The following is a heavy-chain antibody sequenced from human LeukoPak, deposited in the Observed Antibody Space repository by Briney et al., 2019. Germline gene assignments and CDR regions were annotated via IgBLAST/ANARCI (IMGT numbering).Heavy chain of an antibody. J-gene: IGHJ4*02. D-gene: IGHD3-9*01. V-gene: IGHV5-51*01. Sequence: GESLKISCKGSGYSFTRHWIGWVRQMLGKGLEWMGIIYPGDSDTRYSPSFQGQVTISADKSISTAYLQWSSLKASDTAMYFCARRKDYDILTGSSQYYFDYWGQGTLVTVPS. CDR2: IYPGDSDT. CDR3: ARRKDYDILTGSSQYYFDY. CDR1: GYSFTRHW.